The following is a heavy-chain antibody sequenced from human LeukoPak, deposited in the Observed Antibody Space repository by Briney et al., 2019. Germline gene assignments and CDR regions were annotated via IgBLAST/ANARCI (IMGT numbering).Heavy chain of an antibody. J-gene: IGHJ4*02. CDR1: GFTFSSYG. V-gene: IGHV3-30*02. CDR3: ARGFDRSSWYRAFDY. Sequence: PGGSLRLSCAASGFTFSSYGMHWVRQAPGKGLEWVAFIRYDGSNKYYADSVKGRFTISRDNSKNTLYLQMNSLRAEDTAVYYCARGFDRSSWYRAFDYWGQGTLVTVSS. D-gene: IGHD6-13*01. CDR2: IRYDGSNK.